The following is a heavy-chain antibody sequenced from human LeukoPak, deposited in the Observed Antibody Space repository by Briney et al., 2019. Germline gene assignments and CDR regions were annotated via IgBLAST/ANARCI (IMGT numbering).Heavy chain of an antibody. V-gene: IGHV1-69*05. CDR3: ASTGDYYYYYYMDV. CDR2: IIPIFGTA. CDR1: GGTFSSYA. Sequence: SVKVSCKASGGTFSSYAISWVRQAPGQGLEWMGGIIPIFGTANYTQKFQGRVTITTDESTSTAYMELSSLRSEDTAVYYCASTGDYYYYYYMDVWGKGTTVTVSS. J-gene: IGHJ6*03.